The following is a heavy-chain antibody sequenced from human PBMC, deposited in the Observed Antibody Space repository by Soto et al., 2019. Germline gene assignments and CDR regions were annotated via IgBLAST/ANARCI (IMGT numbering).Heavy chain of an antibody. J-gene: IGHJ4*02. CDR2: IFHSGNA. CDR1: GGSIRNVY. V-gene: IGHV4-59*01. Sequence: PSETLSLTCTGSGGSIRNVYWSWIRQPPGKGLEWIGFIFHSGNAKYNPSLKSRVTMSVDTSKNQFSLSLDSVTAADTAVYFCARAHAPTLPFDYWGQGTLVTV. D-gene: IGHD2-15*01. CDR3: ARAHAPTLPFDY.